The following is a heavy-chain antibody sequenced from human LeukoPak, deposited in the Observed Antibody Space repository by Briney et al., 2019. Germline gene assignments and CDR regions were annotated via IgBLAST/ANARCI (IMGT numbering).Heavy chain of an antibody. D-gene: IGHD4-23*01. Sequence: GRSLRLSCAASGFTFDDYAMHWVRQAPGKGLEWVSGISWNRGSIGYADSVKGRFTISRDNAKNSLYLQMNSLRAEDTALYYCAKGGDYGGNSYYFDYWGQGTLVTVSS. V-gene: IGHV3-9*01. CDR2: ISWNRGSI. J-gene: IGHJ4*02. CDR3: AKGGDYGGNSYYFDY. CDR1: GFTFDDYA.